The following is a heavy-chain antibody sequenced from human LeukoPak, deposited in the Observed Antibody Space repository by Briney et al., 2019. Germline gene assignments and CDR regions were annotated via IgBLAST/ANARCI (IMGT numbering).Heavy chain of an antibody. D-gene: IGHD6-13*01. CDR2: INPNSGGT. V-gene: IGHV1-2*02. CDR3: GREGVAGTGLDY. Sequence: ASVKVSCKASGYTFTGYYMHWVRQAPGQGLEWMGWINPNSGGTNYAQKFQGRVTMTRDTSTSTLYMELSRLKSEDTAVYYCGREGVAGTGLDYWGQGTLVTVSS. CDR1: GYTFTGYY. J-gene: IGHJ4*01.